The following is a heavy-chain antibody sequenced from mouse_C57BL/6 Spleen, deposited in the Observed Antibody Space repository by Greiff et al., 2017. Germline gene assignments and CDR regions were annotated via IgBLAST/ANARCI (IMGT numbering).Heavy chain of an antibody. CDR2: LSNLAYSI. CDR3: ARRGYSNYDAMDY. V-gene: IGHV5-15*04. CDR1: GFTFSDYG. D-gene: IGHD2-5*01. J-gene: IGHJ4*01. Sequence: DVMLVESGGGLVQPGGSLKLSCAASGFTFSDYGMAWVRQAPRKGPEWVAFLSNLAYSIYYADTVTGRFTISRENAKNTLYLEMSSLRSEDTAMYYCARRGYSNYDAMDYWGQGTSVTVSS.